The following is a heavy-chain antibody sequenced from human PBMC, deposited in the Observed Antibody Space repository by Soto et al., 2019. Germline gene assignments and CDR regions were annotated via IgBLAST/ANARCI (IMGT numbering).Heavy chain of an antibody. CDR1: GFTFSSYG. D-gene: IGHD3-16*02. CDR3: ARDKGYDYVWGSYRLFSNGMDV. V-gene: IGHV3-33*01. Sequence: QVQLVESGGGVVQPGRSLRLSCAASGFTFSSYGMHWVRQAPGKGLEWVAVIWYDGSNKYYADSVKGRFTISRDNSKNAMYLKMNSRGAEDTAVYYCARDKGYDYVWGSYRLFSNGMDVWGQGTTVTVSS. CDR2: IWYDGSNK. J-gene: IGHJ6*02.